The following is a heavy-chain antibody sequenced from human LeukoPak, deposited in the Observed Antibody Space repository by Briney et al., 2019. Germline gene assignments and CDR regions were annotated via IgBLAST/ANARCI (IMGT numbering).Heavy chain of an antibody. V-gene: IGHV3-9*01. J-gene: IGHJ3*02. CDR3: AKGLGVIKLGAAFDI. Sequence: GRSLRLSCAASGFTFDDYAMHWVRHAPGKGLEWVSGISWNSGSIGYADSVKGRFTISRDNAKNSLYLQMNSLRAEDTALYYCAKGLGVIKLGAAFDIWGQGTMVTVSS. D-gene: IGHD3-22*01. CDR1: GFTFDDYA. CDR2: ISWNSGSI.